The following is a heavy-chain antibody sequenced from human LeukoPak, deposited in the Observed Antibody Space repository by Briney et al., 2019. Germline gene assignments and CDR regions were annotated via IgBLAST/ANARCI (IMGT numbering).Heavy chain of an antibody. CDR2: ITPSSNYI. D-gene: IGHD2-8*01. J-gene: IGHJ3*02. Sequence: PGGSLRLSCVASGFTFNSYSMNWVRQAPGRDLEWVSSITPSSNYIYYADSVKGRFTISRDNARNSLYLQMNSLRVEDTAVYYCAKDLYGTPHAFDIWGQGTMVTVSS. CDR3: AKDLYGTPHAFDI. CDR1: GFTFNSYS. V-gene: IGHV3-21*04.